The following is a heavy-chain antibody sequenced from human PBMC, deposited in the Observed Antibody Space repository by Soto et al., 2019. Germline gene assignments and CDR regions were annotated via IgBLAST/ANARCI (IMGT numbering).Heavy chain of an antibody. V-gene: IGHV1-8*01. J-gene: IGHJ4*02. CDR2: MSPNSGNT. Sequence: ASVKVSCKTSGYTFTSHDINGVRQATGQGVEWMGWMSPNSGNTGYAQKFQGRVTMTRNTSISTAYMELSSLRSDDTAVYYCARDGSRIAASSFDYWGQGTLVTVSS. CDR1: GYTFTSHD. D-gene: IGHD6-6*01. CDR3: ARDGSRIAASSFDY.